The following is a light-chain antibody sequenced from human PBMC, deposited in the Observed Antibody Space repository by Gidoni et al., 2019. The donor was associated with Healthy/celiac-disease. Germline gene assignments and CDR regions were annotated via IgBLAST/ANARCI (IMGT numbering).Light chain of an antibody. Sequence: DIQMTQSPSSLSASAGDRVTITCRASQSVSSYLVWYQQKPGRAPKHLINAASSMQSRVPSRFSSSSAGTEYSLPISSRLPEDYATYYCRQKYSTPLWTFGQGTKVEIK. CDR2: AAS. CDR1: QSVSSY. J-gene: IGKJ1*01. V-gene: IGKV1-39*01. CDR3: RQKYSTPLWT.